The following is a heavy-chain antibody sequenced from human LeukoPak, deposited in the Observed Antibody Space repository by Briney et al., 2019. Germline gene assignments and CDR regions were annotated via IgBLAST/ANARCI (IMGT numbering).Heavy chain of an antibody. CDR3: AKESGKFDY. CDR1: GLXIADFA. V-gene: IGHV3-43*02. CDR2: ISGDGVST. Sequence: PGGSLRLSCVASGLXIADFAMHWVRQAPGKGREWLSLISGDGVSTFYTDSVRGRFSISRDNTKNSLYLEMNSLRTEDTAMYYCAKESGKFDYWGQGTLVAVSS. J-gene: IGHJ4*02.